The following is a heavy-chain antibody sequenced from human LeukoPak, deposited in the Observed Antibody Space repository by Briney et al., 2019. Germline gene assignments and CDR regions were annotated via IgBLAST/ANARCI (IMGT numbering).Heavy chain of an antibody. CDR2: ISSISSGI. D-gene: IGHD1-1*01. J-gene: IGHJ4*02. CDR1: GFTFSTYS. Sequence: GGSLRLSCAASGFTFSTYSMNWVRQAPGKGLEWVSYISSISSGIYYADSVQGRFTTSRDNGKNSLYLQMNSLRAEDTAVYYCTRDANWNPDYWGQGTLVTVSS. CDR3: TRDANWNPDY. V-gene: IGHV3-48*01.